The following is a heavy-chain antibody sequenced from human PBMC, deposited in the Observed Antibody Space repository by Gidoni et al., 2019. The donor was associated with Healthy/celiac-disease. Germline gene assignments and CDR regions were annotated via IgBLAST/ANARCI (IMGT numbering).Heavy chain of an antibody. CDR3: ARDHPVLWYYYDSSGPTYFDY. V-gene: IGHV4-39*07. D-gene: IGHD3-22*01. J-gene: IGHJ4*02. CDR2: IYYSGRT. Sequence: QLQLQESGPGLVKPSETLSLTCTVSGGSISSSSYYWGWIRQPPGKGLEWIGSIYYSGRTYYNPSLKSRVTISVDTSKNQFSLKLSSVTAADTAVYYCARDHPVLWYYYDSSGPTYFDYWGQGTLVTVSS. CDR1: GGSISSSSYY.